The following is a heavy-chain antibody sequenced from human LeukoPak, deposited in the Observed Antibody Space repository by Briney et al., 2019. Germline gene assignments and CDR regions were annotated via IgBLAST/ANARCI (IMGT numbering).Heavy chain of an antibody. J-gene: IGHJ5*02. D-gene: IGHD3-22*01. CDR3: ARDLGRYYDTSDNWFDP. CDR2: IKQDGSEK. V-gene: IGHV3-7*01. Sequence: PGGSLRLSCAASGFTFNNYWMTWVRQAPGMGLEWVANIKQDGSEKYYVDSVKGRFTISRDIAKNSLYLQMNSLRAEDTAVYYCARDLGRYYDTSDNWFDPWGQGTLVTVSS. CDR1: GFTFNNYW.